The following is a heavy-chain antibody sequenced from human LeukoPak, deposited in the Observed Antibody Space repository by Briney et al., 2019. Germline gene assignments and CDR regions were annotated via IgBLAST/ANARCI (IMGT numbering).Heavy chain of an antibody. Sequence: SETLSLTCAVYGGSFSGYYWSWIRQPPGKGLEWIGEINHSGSTNYNPSLKSRVTISVDTSKNQFSLKLSSVTAADTAVYYCARVLDTAMGDDAFDIWGQGTMVTVSS. J-gene: IGHJ3*02. V-gene: IGHV4-34*01. CDR3: ARVLDTAMGDDAFDI. CDR2: INHSGST. CDR1: GGSFSGYY. D-gene: IGHD5-18*01.